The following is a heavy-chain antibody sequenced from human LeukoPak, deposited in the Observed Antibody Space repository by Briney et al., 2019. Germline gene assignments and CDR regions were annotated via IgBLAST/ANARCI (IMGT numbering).Heavy chain of an antibody. CDR1: GYTFTSYY. D-gene: IGHD3-22*01. CDR3: ARGGHVRVYDNSAYYGHE. J-gene: IGHJ4*02. CDR2: INPSRGST. V-gene: IGHV1-46*01. Sequence: ASVKVSCKASGYTFTSYYIYWVRQAPGQGLEWMGIINPSRGSTNYAQRFQGRVTMTRDMSTSTVYMELSSLRSGDTAIYYCARGGHVRVYDNSAYYGHEWGQGTLVTVSS.